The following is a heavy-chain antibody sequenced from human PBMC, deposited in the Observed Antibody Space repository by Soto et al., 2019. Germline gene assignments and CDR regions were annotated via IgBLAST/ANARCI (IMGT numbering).Heavy chain of an antibody. J-gene: IGHJ6*02. CDR3: ARAVDTAMVYYYYGMDV. CDR2: INPNSGGT. CDR1: GYTFTGYY. V-gene: IGHV1-2*04. Sequence: GASVKVSCKASGYTFTGYYMHWVRQAPGQGLEWMGWINPNSGGTNYAQKFQGWVTMTRDTSISTAYMELSRLRSDDTAVYYCARAVDTAMVYYYYGMDVWGQGTTVTVSS. D-gene: IGHD5-18*01.